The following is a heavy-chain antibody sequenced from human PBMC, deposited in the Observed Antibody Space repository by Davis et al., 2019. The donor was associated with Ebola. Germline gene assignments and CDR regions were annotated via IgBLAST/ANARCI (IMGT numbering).Heavy chain of an antibody. J-gene: IGHJ4*02. V-gene: IGHV3-23*01. CDR1: GFTFSSYA. CDR2: ISGSGGST. Sequence: PGGSLRLSCAASGFTFSSYAMSWVRQAPGKGLEWVSAISGSGGSTYYADSVKGRFTISRGNSKNTLYLQMNSLRAEDTAVYYCAIPYSSSWGFDYWGQGTLVTVSS. CDR3: AIPYSSSWGFDY. D-gene: IGHD6-6*01.